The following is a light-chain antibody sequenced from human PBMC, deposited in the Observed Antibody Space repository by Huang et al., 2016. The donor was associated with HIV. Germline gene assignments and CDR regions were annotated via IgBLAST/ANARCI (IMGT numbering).Light chain of an antibody. CDR2: DAS. J-gene: IGKJ3*01. CDR1: QSVFSY. CDR3: QQRNNWPLT. Sequence: EIVLTQSPATLSLSPGERATLSCRASQSVFSYLAWYQQKPGQAPRLLIYDASNRATGIPARFSGSGYGTDFTLTISSLEPEEFAVYYCQQRNNWPLTFGPGT. V-gene: IGKV3-11*01.